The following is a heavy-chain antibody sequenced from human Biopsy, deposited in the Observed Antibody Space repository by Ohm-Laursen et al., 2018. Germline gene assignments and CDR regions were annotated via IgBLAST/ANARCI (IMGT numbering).Heavy chain of an antibody. V-gene: IGHV1-18*01. Sequence: EASVKVSCKASGYTFSDYILNWVRQAPGQGLECMGWINTRRGDTNYAQKFQGRVTMTRDTSTTTVFMELTSLRSDDTAMYYCARVEDSTRHWYFDLWGRGTQVTVSS. J-gene: IGHJ2*01. CDR2: INTRRGDT. D-gene: IGHD2-2*01. CDR1: GYTFSDYI. CDR3: ARVEDSTRHWYFDL.